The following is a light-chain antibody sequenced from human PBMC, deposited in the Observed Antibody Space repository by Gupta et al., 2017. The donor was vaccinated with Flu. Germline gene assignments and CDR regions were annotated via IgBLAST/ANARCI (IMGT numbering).Light chain of an antibody. CDR3: SSETCSSTPVV. Sequence: QSALTQPASVSGSPGRSITISCTGTSSDVGGYNYVSWYQQHPGKAPKLMIYEVSNRPSGVSNRFSGSKSGNTASLTISGLQAEDEADYYCSSETCSSTPVVFGGGTKLTVL. CDR1: SSDVGGYNY. CDR2: EVS. V-gene: IGLV2-14*01. J-gene: IGLJ2*01.